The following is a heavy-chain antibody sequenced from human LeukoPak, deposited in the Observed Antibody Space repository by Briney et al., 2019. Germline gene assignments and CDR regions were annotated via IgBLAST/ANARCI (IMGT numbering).Heavy chain of an antibody. V-gene: IGHV3-30*04. J-gene: IGHJ4*02. CDR2: ISYDGNKK. CDR1: GFTFNNYA. D-gene: IGHD2-2*01. CDR3: VRGRGSTSSYFDY. Sequence: GRSLRLSCAASGFTFNNYAIHWVRQAPGKGLEWVAVISYDGNKKYYADSVRGRFTISRDNSNYTLFLHMNSLRAEDTAVYYCVRGRGSTSSYFDYWGQGTLVTVSS.